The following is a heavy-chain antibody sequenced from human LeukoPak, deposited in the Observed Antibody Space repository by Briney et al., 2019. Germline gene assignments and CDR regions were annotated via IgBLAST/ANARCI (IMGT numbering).Heavy chain of an antibody. CDR1: GFIFSNYA. CDR2: SSSDGSNK. J-gene: IGHJ3*01. D-gene: IGHD1-20*01. CDR3: ARDDLTGSYGFDV. V-gene: IGHV3-30-3*01. Sequence: PGASLSLSCAASGFIFSNYAMHWLRQAPGKGLEWVAVSSSDGSNKYDADSVKGRFTISRDNSKNTLYLQMNSLRDEDTAVYYCARDDLTGSYGFDVWGQGTMVTVSS.